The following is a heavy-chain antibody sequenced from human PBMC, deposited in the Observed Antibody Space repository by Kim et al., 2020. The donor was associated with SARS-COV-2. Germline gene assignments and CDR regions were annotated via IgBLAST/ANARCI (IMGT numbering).Heavy chain of an antibody. J-gene: IGHJ6*02. Sequence: ASVKVSCKASGYTFTGYYMHWVRQAPGQGLEWMGRINPNSGGTNYAQKFQGRVTMTRDTSISTAYMELSRLRSDDTAVYYCARSPPLEQQLVRVYYYSGMDVWGQGTTVTVSS. D-gene: IGHD6-13*01. V-gene: IGHV1-2*06. CDR1: GYTFTGYY. CDR3: ARSPPLEQQLVRVYYYSGMDV. CDR2: INPNSGGT.